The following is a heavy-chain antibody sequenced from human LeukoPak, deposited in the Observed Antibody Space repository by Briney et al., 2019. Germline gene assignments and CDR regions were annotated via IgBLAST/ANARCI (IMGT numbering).Heavy chain of an antibody. CDR3: ARGSPSGYGGNSFFDY. D-gene: IGHD4-23*01. CDR2: IYYSGST. Sequence: PSETLSLTCTVSGGSISSGGYYWSWIRQHPGKGLEWIGYIYYSGSTYYNPSLKSRVTISVDTSKNQFSLKLSSVTAADTAVYYCARGSPSGYGGNSFFDYWGQGTLVTVSS. V-gene: IGHV4-31*03. J-gene: IGHJ4*02. CDR1: GGSISSGGYY.